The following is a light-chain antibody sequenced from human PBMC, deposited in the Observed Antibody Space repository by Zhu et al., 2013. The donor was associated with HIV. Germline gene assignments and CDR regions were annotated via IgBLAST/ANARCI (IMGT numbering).Light chain of an antibody. V-gene: IGKV3-20*01. J-gene: IGKJ2*01. Sequence: EIILTQSPGTLSLSPGERATLSCRASQSVTNNYLAWYQQKPGQAPRLLIYGASSRATGIPDRFIGSGSGTDFTLTISSLQSEDFAVYYCQQYNNWPTYTFGQGTKLEIK. CDR2: GAS. CDR1: QSVTNNY. CDR3: QQYNNWPTYT.